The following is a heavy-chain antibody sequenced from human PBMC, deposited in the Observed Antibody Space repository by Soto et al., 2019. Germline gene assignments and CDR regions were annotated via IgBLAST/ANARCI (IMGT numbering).Heavy chain of an antibody. Sequence: NPSETLSLTCTVSGGSISSGGYYWSWIRQHPGKGLEWIGYIYYSGSTYYNPSLKSRVTISVDTSKNQFSLKLSSVTAADTAVYYCARLFYHITMVRGYYFDYWGQGTLVTVSS. J-gene: IGHJ4*02. CDR2: IYYSGST. V-gene: IGHV4-31*03. D-gene: IGHD3-10*01. CDR1: GGSISSGGYY. CDR3: ARLFYHITMVRGYYFDY.